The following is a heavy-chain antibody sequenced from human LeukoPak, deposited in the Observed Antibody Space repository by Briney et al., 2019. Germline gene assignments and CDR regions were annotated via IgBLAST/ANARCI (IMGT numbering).Heavy chain of an antibody. CDR2: IIPIFGTA. CDR3: ARGRRVSRDGYNYVPFDY. D-gene: IGHD5-24*01. Sequence: ASVKVSCKASGGTFSSYASSWVRQAPGQGLDWMGGIIPIFGTASYAQKFQGRVTITTDESPRQAYMELSSVRSEDTAVYYCARGRRVSRDGYNYVPFDYWGQGTLVTVSS. CDR1: GGTFSSYA. V-gene: IGHV1-69*05. J-gene: IGHJ4*02.